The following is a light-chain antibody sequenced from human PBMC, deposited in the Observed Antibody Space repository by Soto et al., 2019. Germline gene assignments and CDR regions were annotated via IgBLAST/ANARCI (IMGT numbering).Light chain of an antibody. CDR1: SSDVGGFNS. CDR3: SSYTSTMTNV. V-gene: IGLV2-14*03. J-gene: IGLJ1*01. Sequence: QSALTQPASVSGSPGQSITISCTGTSSDVGGFNSVSWYQLRPGTAPKLILYDVVDRPSGVSYRFSGSKSGITASLTISGLQAADEADYFCSSYTSTMTNVFGSGTKLTVL. CDR2: DVV.